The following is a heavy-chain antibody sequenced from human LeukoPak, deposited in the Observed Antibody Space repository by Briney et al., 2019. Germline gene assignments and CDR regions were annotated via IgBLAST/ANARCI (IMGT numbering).Heavy chain of an antibody. D-gene: IGHD1-1*01. Sequence: QPGGSLRLSCAASGFTVSINYVSWVRQAPGEGLEWVSVIYTTGKTYYADSVKGRFSISRDNPKNTVYLQMNSLRAEDTAVYYCAKVSPTGRAFDCWGQGTLVTVSS. CDR1: GFTVSINY. CDR2: IYTTGKT. V-gene: IGHV3-53*01. CDR3: AKVSPTGRAFDC. J-gene: IGHJ4*02.